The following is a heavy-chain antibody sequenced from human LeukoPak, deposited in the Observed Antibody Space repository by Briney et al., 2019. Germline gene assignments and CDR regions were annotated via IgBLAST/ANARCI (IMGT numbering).Heavy chain of an antibody. CDR1: GFTFSSYG. J-gene: IGHJ4*02. Sequence: GGSLRLSCAASGFTFSSYGMHWVRQAPGKGLEWVAVISYNGSNKYYADSVKGRFTISRDNSKNTLYLQMDSLRAEDTAVYYCAKIGQQWLVWSQGTLVTVSS. CDR2: ISYNGSNK. CDR3: AKIGQQWLV. D-gene: IGHD6-19*01. V-gene: IGHV3-30*18.